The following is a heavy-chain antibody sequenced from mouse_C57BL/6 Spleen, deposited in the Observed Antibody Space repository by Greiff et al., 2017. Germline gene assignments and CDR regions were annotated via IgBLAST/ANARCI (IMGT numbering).Heavy chain of an antibody. V-gene: IGHV7-3*01. D-gene: IGHD3-2*02. CDR2: IRNKANGYTT. CDR3: ARSDSSGSWFAY. Sequence: EVQLVESGGGLVQPGGSLSLSCAASGFTFTDYYMSWVRQPPGKALEWLGFIRNKANGYTTEYSASVKGRFTISRDNSQSILYLQMNALRAEDSATYYCARSDSSGSWFAYWGQGTLVTVSA. CDR1: GFTFTDYY. J-gene: IGHJ3*01.